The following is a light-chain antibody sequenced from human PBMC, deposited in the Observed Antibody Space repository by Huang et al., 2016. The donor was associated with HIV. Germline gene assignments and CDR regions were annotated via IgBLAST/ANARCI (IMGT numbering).Light chain of an antibody. Sequence: EIVMTQSPATLSVSPVERATLTCRASQSISTQLAWYQQTPAQAPRPLLYGASTRSTCIPDGFSGSGSGTECTLTISSLQSEDFAFYYCQQYSKWPTFGQGTRLEIK. V-gene: IGKV3-15*01. CDR2: GAS. CDR1: QSISTQ. CDR3: QQYSKWPT. J-gene: IGKJ5*01.